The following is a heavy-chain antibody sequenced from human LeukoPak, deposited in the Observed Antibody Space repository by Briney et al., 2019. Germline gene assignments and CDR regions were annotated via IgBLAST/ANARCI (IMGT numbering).Heavy chain of an antibody. J-gene: IGHJ4*02. V-gene: IGHV3-30*18. CDR2: ISYNGRSK. Sequence: PGGSLRLSCAASGLTFSNYGMHWVRRAPGKGLEWVAFISYNGRSKFHADSVKGRFTVSRDNSKNTLYLQMNSLRLEDTAVYYCAKGRLVGVPASMPPVFDYWGQGTLVTVSS. D-gene: IGHD2-2*01. CDR1: GLTFSNYG. CDR3: AKGRLVGVPASMPPVFDY.